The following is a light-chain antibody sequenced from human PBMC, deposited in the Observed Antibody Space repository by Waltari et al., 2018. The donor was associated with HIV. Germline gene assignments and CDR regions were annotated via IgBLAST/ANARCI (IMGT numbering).Light chain of an antibody. CDR2: GVN. V-gene: IGLV2-8*01. J-gene: IGLJ2*01. CDR3: SSYAGSNNVV. CDR1: SSAVGGFNY. Sequence: QSALTQPPSASGSPRQSVTISCTGTSSAVGGFNYVPWYQQHPGKAPKLMIYGVNKRPSGVPDRFSGSKSGNTASLTVSGLQAEDEAEYYCSSYAGSNNVVFGGGTKLTVL.